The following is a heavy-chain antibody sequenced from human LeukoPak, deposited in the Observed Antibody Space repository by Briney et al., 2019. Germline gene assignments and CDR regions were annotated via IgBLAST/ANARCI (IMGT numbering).Heavy chain of an antibody. CDR3: ARFAAGGSYYYYMDV. D-gene: IGHD6-25*01. CDR2: IGTGSTTI. V-gene: IGHV3-48*01. J-gene: IGHJ6*03. Sequence: PGGSLRLSCAASGFTFSSYTMNWVRQPPGKGLEWVSNIGTGSTTIYYADSVKGRFTISRDNAKNSLYLQMNSLRADDTAVYYCARFAAGGSYYYYMDVWGKGTTVTVSS. CDR1: GFTFSSYT.